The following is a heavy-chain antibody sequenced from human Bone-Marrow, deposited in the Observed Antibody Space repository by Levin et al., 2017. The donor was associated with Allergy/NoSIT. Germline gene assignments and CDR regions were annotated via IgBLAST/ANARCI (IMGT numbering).Heavy chain of an antibody. D-gene: IGHD4-17*01. J-gene: IGHJ3*01. CDR2: IWFDGSEK. V-gene: IGHV3-33*01. CDR1: GFSFSIFA. CDR3: VRGEGDYVGDTFTV. Sequence: GGSLRLSCAASGFSFSIFAMHWVRQAPGKGLEWVAVIWFDGSEKYYADSMKGRITISRDNSKNTLYLQMKSLRVEDTAVYYCVRGEGDYVGDTFTVWGQGTMVTVSS.